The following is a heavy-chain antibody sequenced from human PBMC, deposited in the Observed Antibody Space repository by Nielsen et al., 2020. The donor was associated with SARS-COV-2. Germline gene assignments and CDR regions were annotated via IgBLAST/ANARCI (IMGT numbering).Heavy chain of an antibody. Sequence: ASVKVSCKASGYTFTSYDINWVRQATGQGLEWMGWMNPNSGNTGYAQKFQGRVTMTRNTSISTAYMELSSLRSEDTAVYYCARDLHYYGPTPTSYDYWGQGTLVTVSS. V-gene: IGHV1-8*01. CDR1: GYTFTSYD. J-gene: IGHJ4*02. D-gene: IGHD3-10*01. CDR2: MNPNSGNT. CDR3: ARDLHYYGPTPTSYDY.